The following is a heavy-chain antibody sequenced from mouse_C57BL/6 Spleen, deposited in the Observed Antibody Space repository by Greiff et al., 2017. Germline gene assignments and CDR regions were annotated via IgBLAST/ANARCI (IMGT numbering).Heavy chain of an antibody. Sequence: VQLKQSGTVLARPGASVKMSCKTSGYTFTSYWMHWVKQRPGQGLEWIGAIYPGNSDTSYNQKFKGKAKLTAVTSASTAYMELSSLTNEDSAVYYCSLTTVVATRAMDYWGQGTSVTVSS. CDR3: SLTTVVATRAMDY. V-gene: IGHV1-5*01. D-gene: IGHD1-1*01. CDR2: IYPGNSDT. J-gene: IGHJ4*01. CDR1: GYTFTSYW.